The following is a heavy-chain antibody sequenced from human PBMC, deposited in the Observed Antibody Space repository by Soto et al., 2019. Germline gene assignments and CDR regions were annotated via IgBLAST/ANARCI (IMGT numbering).Heavy chain of an antibody. Sequence: QVQLVQSGAEVKKPGASVKVSCKASGYTFTNYYIHWVRQAPGQGLEWMGWIKPNSGGKSYAQKFQGRVALTRDTSISTAYMELNSLRSDDTAMYYCARGRENDPWGQGTLVTVSS. CDR2: IKPNSGGK. V-gene: IGHV1-2*02. CDR3: ARGRENDP. D-gene: IGHD3-10*01. CDR1: GYTFTNYY. J-gene: IGHJ5*02.